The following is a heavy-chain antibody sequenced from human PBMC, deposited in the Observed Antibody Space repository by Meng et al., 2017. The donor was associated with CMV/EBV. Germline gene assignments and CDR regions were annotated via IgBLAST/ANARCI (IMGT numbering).Heavy chain of an antibody. D-gene: IGHD6-6*01. V-gene: IGHV1-24*01. CDR2: FDPEDGET. J-gene: IGHJ4*02. CDR1: GYTLTELS. Sequence: QVQLVQSGAEVKKXXXXXTXXGKVSGYTLTELSMHWVRQAPGKGREWMGGFDPEDGETIYAQKFQGRVTMTEDTSTDTAYMELSSLRSEDTAVYYCATRTQLVAEGYFDYWGQGTLVTVSS. CDR3: ATRTQLVAEGYFDY.